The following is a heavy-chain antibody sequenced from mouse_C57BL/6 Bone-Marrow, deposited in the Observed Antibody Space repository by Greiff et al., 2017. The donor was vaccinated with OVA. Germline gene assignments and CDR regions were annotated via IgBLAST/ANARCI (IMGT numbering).Heavy chain of an antibody. CDR3: ARWGYYGNYDPFAY. Sequence: EVQLVESGPELVKPGASVKISCKASGYSFTDYNMNWVKQSNGKSLEWIGGINPNYGTTSYHQKFKGKATLTVDQSSSTAYMQLNSLTSEDSAVYYCARWGYYGNYDPFAYWGQGTLVTVSA. J-gene: IGHJ3*01. CDR1: GYSFTDYN. V-gene: IGHV1-39*01. D-gene: IGHD2-1*01. CDR2: INPNYGTT.